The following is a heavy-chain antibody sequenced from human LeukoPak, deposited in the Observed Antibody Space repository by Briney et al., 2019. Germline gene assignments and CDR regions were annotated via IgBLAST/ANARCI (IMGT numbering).Heavy chain of an antibody. Sequence: ASVKVSCKASGYTFTGHYMHWARQAPGQVLGWMGWINPNNGGSNSAQNFQGRVTMTRDTSISTVYMELNRLRSDDTALYYCAREGWDQRDTAAFDYWGQGTLVTVSS. CDR1: GYTFTGHY. D-gene: IGHD6-19*01. CDR3: AREGWDQRDTAAFDY. J-gene: IGHJ4*02. CDR2: INPNNGGS. V-gene: IGHV1-2*02.